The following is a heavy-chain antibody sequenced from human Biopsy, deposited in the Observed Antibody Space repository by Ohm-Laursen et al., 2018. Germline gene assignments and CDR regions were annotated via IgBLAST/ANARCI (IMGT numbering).Heavy chain of an antibody. CDR1: GFTINNYG. CDR2: IFYDGSNT. Sequence: SLRLSCAASGFTINNYGMQWVRQAPGKGLEWVAFIFYDGSNTYYADSVKGRFTISRDNSRDTLYLQMSSLRAEDTAVYYCAKDRYNYTPIGGFSMDVWGQRTTVTVSS. J-gene: IGHJ6*02. D-gene: IGHD5-18*01. V-gene: IGHV3-30*18. CDR3: AKDRYNYTPIGGFSMDV.